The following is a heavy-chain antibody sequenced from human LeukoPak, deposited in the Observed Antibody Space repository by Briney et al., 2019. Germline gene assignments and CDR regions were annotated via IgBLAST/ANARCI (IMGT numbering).Heavy chain of an antibody. CDR2: INPNSGGT. CDR3: ARAGYYYYYMDV. V-gene: IGHV1-2*02. D-gene: IGHD3-10*01. J-gene: IGHJ6*03. CDR1: GYTFTGHY. Sequence: ASVKVSCKATGYTFTGHYMHWVRQAPGQGLEWMGWINPNSGGTNYAQKFQGRVTMTRDTSISTAYMELSRLRSDDTAVYYCARAGYYYYYMDVWGKGTTVTVSS.